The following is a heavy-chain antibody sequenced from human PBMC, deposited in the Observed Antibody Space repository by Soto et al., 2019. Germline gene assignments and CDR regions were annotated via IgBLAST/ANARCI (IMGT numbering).Heavy chain of an antibody. Sequence: QVQLVEPGGGVVQPGRSLRLSCAASGFTFSSYAMHWVRQAPGKGLEWVAVISYDGSNKYYADSVKGRFTISRDNSKNTLYLQMNSLRAEDTAVYYCARDEYYDSSGYYGATDYWGQGTLVTVSS. V-gene: IGHV3-30-3*01. CDR2: ISYDGSNK. D-gene: IGHD3-22*01. J-gene: IGHJ4*02. CDR3: ARDEYYDSSGYYGATDY. CDR1: GFTFSSYA.